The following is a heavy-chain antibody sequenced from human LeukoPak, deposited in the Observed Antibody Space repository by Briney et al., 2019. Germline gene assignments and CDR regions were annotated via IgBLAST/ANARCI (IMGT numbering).Heavy chain of an antibody. CDR2: IKQDGSEK. V-gene: IGHV3-7*01. CDR3: ARRGRYYDKPGAAFDI. J-gene: IGHJ3*02. Sequence: SGRSLRLSCAASGFTVSSYGMSCVRQAPGKGLEWVANIKQDGSEKYYVDSVKGRFTISRHNAKNSLYLKMNSLRAEDTAVYYCARRGRYYDKPGAAFDIWGQGTMVTVSS. CDR1: GFTVSSYG. D-gene: IGHD3-22*01.